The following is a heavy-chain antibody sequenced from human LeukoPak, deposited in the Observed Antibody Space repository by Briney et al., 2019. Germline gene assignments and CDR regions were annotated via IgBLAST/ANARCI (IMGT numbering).Heavy chain of an antibody. CDR2: IYTSGST. J-gene: IGHJ5*02. D-gene: IGHD6-13*01. CDR1: GGSISSYY. V-gene: IGHV4-4*07. Sequence: SETLSLTCTVSGGSISSYYWSWIRQPAGKGLEWIGRIYTSGSTNYNPSLKSRVTMSVDTSKNQFSLKLSSVTAADTAVYYCARGYSSSWLATNWFDPWGQGTLVTVSS. CDR3: ARGYSSSWLATNWFDP.